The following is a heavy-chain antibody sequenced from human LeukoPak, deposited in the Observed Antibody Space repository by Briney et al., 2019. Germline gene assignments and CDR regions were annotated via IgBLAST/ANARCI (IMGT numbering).Heavy chain of an antibody. V-gene: IGHV4-39*07. J-gene: IGHJ4*02. D-gene: IGHD6-19*01. CDR2: IYYSGST. CDR1: GGSISSSSHY. CDR3: ARGSGPQE. Sequence: SETLSLTCTVSGGSISSSSHYWGWIRQPPGKGLEWIGSIYYSGSTYYNPSLKSRVSMSVDTSKNQFSLKLSSVTAADTAVYYCARGSGPQEWGQGTLVTVSS.